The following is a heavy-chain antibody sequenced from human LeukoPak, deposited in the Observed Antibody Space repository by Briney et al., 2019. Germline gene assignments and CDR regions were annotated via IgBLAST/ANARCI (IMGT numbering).Heavy chain of an antibody. CDR1: GGSISSSSYY. CDR3: ARILGLTLDY. V-gene: IGHV4-39*01. J-gene: IGHJ4*02. CDR2: IYYSGST. Sequence: KASETLSLTCTVSGGSISSSSYYWGWIRQPPGKGLEWIGSIYYSGSTYYNPSLKSRVTISVDTSKNQFSLKLSSVTAADTAVYYCARILGLTLDYWGQGALVTVSS. D-gene: IGHD1-14*01.